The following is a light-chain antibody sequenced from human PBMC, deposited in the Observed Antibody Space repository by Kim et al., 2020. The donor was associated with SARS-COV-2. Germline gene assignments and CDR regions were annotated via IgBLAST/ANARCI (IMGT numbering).Light chain of an antibody. CDR3: LQHSTYPIT. J-gene: IGKJ5*01. CDR2: GAS. CDR1: QDIRYD. Sequence: ASVGARVTITCRASQDIRYDLGWYQQNPGRAPKRLIYGASSLQSGVPSRFSGSGSGTEFTLTIRRVQPEDFATYFCLQHSTYPITFGQGTRLEIK. V-gene: IGKV1-17*01.